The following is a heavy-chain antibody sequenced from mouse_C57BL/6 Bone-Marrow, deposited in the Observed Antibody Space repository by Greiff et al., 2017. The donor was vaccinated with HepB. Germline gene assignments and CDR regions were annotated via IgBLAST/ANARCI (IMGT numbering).Heavy chain of an antibody. CDR2: IDPENGDT. D-gene: IGHD2-2*01. CDR1: GFNIKDDY. J-gene: IGHJ4*01. V-gene: IGHV14-4*01. CDR3: TNGYDVGYYAMDY. Sequence: VQLQQSGAELVRPGASVKLSCTASGFNIKDDYMHWVKQRPEQGLEWIGWIDPENGDTEDASKFQGKATITADTSSNTAYLQLSSLTSEDTAVYYCTNGYDVGYYAMDYWGQGTSVTVSS.